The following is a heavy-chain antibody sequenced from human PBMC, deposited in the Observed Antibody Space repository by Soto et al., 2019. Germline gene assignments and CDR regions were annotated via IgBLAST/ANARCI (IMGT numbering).Heavy chain of an antibody. CDR2: ISAYNGNT. Sequence: QVQLVQSGAEVKKPGASVKVSCKASGYTFSSYHISWVRQAPGQGLEWTGWISAYNGNTNYAQKLQGRATMTTDTSTSTASMALRSLRSDDTAVYYCARDSPPFDPWGQGTLVTVSS. CDR3: ARDSPPFDP. CDR1: GYTFSSYH. J-gene: IGHJ5*02. V-gene: IGHV1-18*01.